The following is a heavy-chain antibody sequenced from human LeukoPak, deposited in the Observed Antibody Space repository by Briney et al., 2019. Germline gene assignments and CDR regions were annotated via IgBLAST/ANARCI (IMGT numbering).Heavy chain of an antibody. D-gene: IGHD5-18*01. CDR1: GGTFSSYA. J-gene: IGHJ4*02. V-gene: IGHV1-69*01. CDR2: IIPIFGTA. CDR3: ARVMSVHLGGSYGPEADY. Sequence: SVKVSCKASGGTFSSYAISWVRQAPGQGLEWMGGIIPIFGTANYAQKFQGRVTITADESTSTAYMELSSLRSEDTAVYYCARVMSVHLGGSYGPEADYWGQGTLVTVSS.